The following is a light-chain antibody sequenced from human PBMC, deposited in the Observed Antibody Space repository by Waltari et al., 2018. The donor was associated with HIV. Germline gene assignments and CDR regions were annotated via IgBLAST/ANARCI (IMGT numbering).Light chain of an antibody. CDR1: RNVFGTTTKVGY. CDR3: QQYYTVPYT. J-gene: IGKJ2*01. CDR2: WGS. V-gene: IGKV4-1*01. Sequence: IVLTQSPASLAVPLGDRVTITCKSSRNVFGTTTKVGYLRWYHQKPGQPPNRLFPWGSTRDAGVPDRFSAGGYGTKFTLTISSLQEENVGVYYCQQYYTVPYTFGQGTRVEIK.